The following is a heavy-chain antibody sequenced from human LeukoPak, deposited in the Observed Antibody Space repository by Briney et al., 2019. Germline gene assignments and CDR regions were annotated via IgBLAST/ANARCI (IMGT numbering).Heavy chain of an antibody. CDR1: GYTLTELS. Sequence: ASVNVSCKVSGYTLTELSMHWVRQAPGKGLEWMGGFDPEDGETIYAQKLQGRVTMTTDTSTSTAYMELRSLRSDDTSVYYCARRGYCSGGSCYSYYYYGMDVWGQGTTVTVSS. V-gene: IGHV1-24*01. CDR3: ARRGYCSGGSCYSYYYYGMDV. D-gene: IGHD2-15*01. J-gene: IGHJ6*02. CDR2: FDPEDGET.